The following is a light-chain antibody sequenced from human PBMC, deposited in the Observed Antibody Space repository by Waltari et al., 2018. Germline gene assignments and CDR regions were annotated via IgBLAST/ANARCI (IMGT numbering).Light chain of an antibody. CDR1: SSDVGGYNY. Sequence: QSALPHPASVSGSPGQSITISCPGTSSDVGGYNYVSWYQHHPGKAPKLIIYEVSKRPSGVSYRFSGSKSGNTASLTISGLQAEDEADYYCHSHTSSITTVIFGGGTKLTV. J-gene: IGLJ2*01. CDR3: HSHTSSITTVI. CDR2: EVS. V-gene: IGLV2-14*01.